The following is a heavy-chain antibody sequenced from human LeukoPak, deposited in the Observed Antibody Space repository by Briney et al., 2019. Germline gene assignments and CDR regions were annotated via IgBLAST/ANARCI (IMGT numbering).Heavy chain of an antibody. CDR2: ISGSGGST. Sequence: GGSLRLSCAASGFTFSSYAMSWVRQAPGKGLEWVSAISGSGGSTYYADSVKGRFTISRDNSKNTLYLQMNSLRAEDTAVYYCARDLSPSFDWLLSPAEKRGMDVWGQGTTVTVSS. V-gene: IGHV3-23*01. CDR1: GFTFSSYA. J-gene: IGHJ6*02. CDR3: ARDLSPSFDWLLSPAEKRGMDV. D-gene: IGHD3-9*01.